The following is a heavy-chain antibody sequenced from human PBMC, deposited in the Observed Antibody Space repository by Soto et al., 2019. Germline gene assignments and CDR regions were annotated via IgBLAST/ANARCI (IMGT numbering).Heavy chain of an antibody. CDR1: GFTFSSYG. J-gene: IGHJ3*02. D-gene: IGHD3-22*01. CDR2: ISYDGSNK. CDR3: AKDSGYDGAFDI. V-gene: IGHV3-30*18. Sequence: QVQLVESGGGVVQPGRSLRLSCAASGFTFSSYGMHWVRQAPGKGLEWVAVISYDGSNKYYADSVKGRFTISRDNSKNTLYLQMNSLRAEDTAVYYCAKDSGYDGAFDIWGQETMVTVSS.